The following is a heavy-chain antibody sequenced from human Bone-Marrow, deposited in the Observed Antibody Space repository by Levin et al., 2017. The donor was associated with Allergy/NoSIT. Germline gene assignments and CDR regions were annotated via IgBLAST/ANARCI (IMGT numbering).Heavy chain of an antibody. D-gene: IGHD4-11*01. CDR2: LSYDGTNK. CDR1: GFTFSSST. V-gene: IGHV3-30*04. Sequence: LSLTCAASGFTFSSSTMHWVRQAPGKGLEWVAVLSYDGTNKYEDSVKGRFTISRDNSKNTLYLQMNSLRAEDTAVYYCARDQAFSNYDYYFDYWGQGTLVTVSS. CDR3: ARDQAFSNYDYYFDY. J-gene: IGHJ4*02.